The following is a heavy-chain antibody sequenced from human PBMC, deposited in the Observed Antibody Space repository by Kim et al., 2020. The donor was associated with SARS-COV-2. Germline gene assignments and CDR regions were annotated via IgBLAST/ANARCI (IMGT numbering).Heavy chain of an antibody. Sequence: FQGRVTITADKSTSTAYMALSSLRSEDTAVYYCARGPGGSSWYSGNYFDYWGQGTLVTVSS. D-gene: IGHD6-13*01. V-gene: IGHV1-69*04. J-gene: IGHJ4*02. CDR3: ARGPGGSSWYSGNYFDY.